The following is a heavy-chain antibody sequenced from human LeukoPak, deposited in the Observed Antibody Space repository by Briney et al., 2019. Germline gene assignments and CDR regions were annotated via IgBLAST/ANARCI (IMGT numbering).Heavy chain of an antibody. D-gene: IGHD5-18*01. CDR1: GGSISSGSYY. CDR2: IYTSGST. Sequence: PSQTLSLTCTVSGGSISSGSYYWSWIRQPAGKGLEWIGRIYTSGSTNYNPSLKNRVTISVDTSKNQFSLKLSSVTAADTAVYYCARDRPPSYGYITGWFDPWGQGTLVTVSS. CDR3: ARDRPPSYGYITGWFDP. V-gene: IGHV4-61*02. J-gene: IGHJ5*02.